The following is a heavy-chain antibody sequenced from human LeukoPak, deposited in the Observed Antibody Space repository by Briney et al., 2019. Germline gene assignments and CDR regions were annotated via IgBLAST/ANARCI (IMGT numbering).Heavy chain of an antibody. CDR2: ISYSGST. D-gene: IGHD3-10*01. CDR3: ARLPTSVDGSSSGYYYYGMDD. CDR1: VGSISVYY. J-gene: IGHJ6*02. Sequence: SETLSLTCTLSVGSISVYYGSWIRQPPGKGRECVGYISYSGSTKYNPSLKSRVTISVATSKNQFSLKLSSVTAADTAVYYCARLPTSVDGSSSGYYYYGMDDWGQGTTVTVSS. V-gene: IGHV4-59*08.